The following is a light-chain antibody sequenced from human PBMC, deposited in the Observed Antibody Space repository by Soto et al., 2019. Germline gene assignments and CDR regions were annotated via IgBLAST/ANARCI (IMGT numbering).Light chain of an antibody. Sequence: QSVLTQPASVSGSPGQSITISCTGTSSDVGGYNYVSWYQQHPGKAPKLMIYDVSNRPSGTSNRFSGSKSGNTASLTISGLQAEDEADYYCSSYTTSTTQVFGGGTQLTVL. CDR1: SSDVGGYNY. V-gene: IGLV2-14*01. J-gene: IGLJ2*01. CDR2: DVS. CDR3: SSYTTSTTQV.